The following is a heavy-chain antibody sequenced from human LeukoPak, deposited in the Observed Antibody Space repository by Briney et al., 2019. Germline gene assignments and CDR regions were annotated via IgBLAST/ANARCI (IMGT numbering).Heavy chain of an antibody. V-gene: IGHV1-18*01. D-gene: IGHD5/OR15-5a*01. CDR3: ARDPSNSVGNRIYFDF. CDR2: ISCYDGTT. J-gene: IGHJ4*02. CDR1: GYTFRSHG. Sequence: GASVKVSCKASGYTFRSHGISWVRQAPGQGLEWMGWISCYDGTTKYAQKFQGRVTLTTDTSTRTAYMELRNLGSDDTAVYYCARDPSNSVGNRIYFDFWGQGTLVTVS.